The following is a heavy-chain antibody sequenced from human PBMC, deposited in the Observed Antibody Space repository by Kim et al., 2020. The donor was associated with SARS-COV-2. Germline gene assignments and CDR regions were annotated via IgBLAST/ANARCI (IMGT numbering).Heavy chain of an antibody. CDR1: GFTFSTYG. J-gene: IGHJ4*02. Sequence: GGSLRLSCVASGFTFSTYGMHWVRQAPGEGLVWVSLIKSDGITTSYADSVKGRFTISRDNAKNTLYLQMNSLRAEDTAVYYCVSQIVGTGFWGQGTLVTVSS. CDR3: VSQIVGTGF. CDR2: IKSDGITT. V-gene: IGHV3-74*01. D-gene: IGHD1-26*01.